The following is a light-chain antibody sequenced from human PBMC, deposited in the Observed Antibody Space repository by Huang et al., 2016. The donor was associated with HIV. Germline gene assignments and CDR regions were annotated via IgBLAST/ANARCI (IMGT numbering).Light chain of an antibody. CDR2: AAS. J-gene: IGKJ4*01. Sequence: DIQMTQSPSSLSASVGDRVTITCRASQSINTDLCWYQQKPGKAPKLLIYAASSLQSGVPSRFSGSGSGTEFSLTISSLQPEDFATYYCQQSHTTPLTFGGGSKVEIK. V-gene: IGKV1-39*01. CDR3: QQSHTTPLT. CDR1: QSINTD.